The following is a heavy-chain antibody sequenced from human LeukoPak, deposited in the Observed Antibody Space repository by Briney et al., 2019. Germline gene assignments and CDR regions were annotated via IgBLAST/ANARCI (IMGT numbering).Heavy chain of an antibody. J-gene: IGHJ4*02. CDR2: INHSGST. Sequence: SETLSLTCAVDGGSFSGYFWSWIRQPPGKGLEWIGEINHSGSTTYSPSLKSRVTISVDTSKNQFSLKLSSVTAADTAVYYCARRAVSLLWFGEWRYYFDYWGQGTLVTVSS. D-gene: IGHD3-10*01. CDR3: ARRAVSLLWFGEWRYYFDY. CDR1: GGSFSGYF. V-gene: IGHV4-34*01.